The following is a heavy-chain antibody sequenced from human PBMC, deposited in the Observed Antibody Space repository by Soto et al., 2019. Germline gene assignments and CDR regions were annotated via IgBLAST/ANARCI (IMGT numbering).Heavy chain of an antibody. V-gene: IGHV4-59*01. CDR2: IYYSGST. CDR3: ARARRIAVAGTPPNFFDY. J-gene: IGHJ4*02. Sequence: PSETLSLTCTVSGGSISSYYWSWIRQPPGKGLEWIGYIYYSGSTNYNPSLKRRVTISVDTSKNQFSLTLSSVTAADTAVYYCARARRIAVAGTPPNFFDYWGQGTLVTVSS. D-gene: IGHD6-19*01. CDR1: GGSISSYY.